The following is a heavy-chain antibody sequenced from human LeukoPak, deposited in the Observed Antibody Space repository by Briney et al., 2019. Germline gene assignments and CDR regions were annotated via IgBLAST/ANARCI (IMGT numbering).Heavy chain of an antibody. CDR2: INPNSGGT. CDR3: ARGGIAAASQGGDY. V-gene: IGHV1-2*02. CDR1: GYTFTGYY. Sequence: ASVKVSCKASGYTFTGYYMHWVRQAPGQGLEWMGWINPNSGGTNYAQKFQGRVTMTRDTPISTAYMELSRLRSDDTAVYYCARGGIAAASQGGDYWGQGTLVTVSS. J-gene: IGHJ4*02. D-gene: IGHD6-13*01.